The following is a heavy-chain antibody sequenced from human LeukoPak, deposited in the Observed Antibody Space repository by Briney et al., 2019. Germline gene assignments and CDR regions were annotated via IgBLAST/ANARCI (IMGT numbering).Heavy chain of an antibody. CDR2: INPNTGDT. J-gene: IGHJ5*02. Sequence: GASVMLSCKASGYTFTGYSIHWVRQAPGQGLEWIGWINPNTGDTNYAQKFQDRVTLTRDTSISTAYMELTNLGSDDTAVYYCARPNGDYYNWFDPWGQGTLVTVSS. D-gene: IGHD4-17*01. CDR1: GYTFTGYS. CDR3: ARPNGDYYNWFDP. V-gene: IGHV1-2*02.